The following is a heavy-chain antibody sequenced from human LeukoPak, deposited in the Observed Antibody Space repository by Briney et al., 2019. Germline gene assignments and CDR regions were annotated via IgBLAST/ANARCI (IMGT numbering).Heavy chain of an antibody. Sequence: SETLSLTCAVYGGSFSGYYWSWIRQPPGKGLEWIGEINHSGSNNYKPSLKSRVTISVDTSKNQFSLKLSSVTAADTAVYYCARVGADGSGFLFDYWGQGTLVTVSS. CDR2: INHSGSN. V-gene: IGHV4-34*01. J-gene: IGHJ4*02. CDR1: GGSFSGYY. D-gene: IGHD3-10*01. CDR3: ARVGADGSGFLFDY.